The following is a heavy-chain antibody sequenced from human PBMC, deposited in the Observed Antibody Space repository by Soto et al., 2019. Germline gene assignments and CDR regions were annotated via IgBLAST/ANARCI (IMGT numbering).Heavy chain of an antibody. Sequence: QVQLVQSGAEVKKPGSSVRVSCKASGGTFNSYAINWVRQAPGQGLEWMGGIGPLFTTANDAQKFQGRVTITEDESTSTAHMELRRLISEDTAVYYCARGGYSSSHRFDYLRQGTLVTVSS. J-gene: IGHJ4*02. D-gene: IGHD6-6*01. V-gene: IGHV1-69*01. CDR3: ARGGYSSSHRFDY. CDR1: GGTFNSYA. CDR2: IGPLFTTA.